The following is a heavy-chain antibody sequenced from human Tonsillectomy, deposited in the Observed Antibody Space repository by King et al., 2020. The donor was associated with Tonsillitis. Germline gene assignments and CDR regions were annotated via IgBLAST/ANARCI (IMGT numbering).Heavy chain of an antibody. CDR2: IYTSGST. V-gene: IGHV4-4*07. D-gene: IGHD2-15*01. Sequence: VQLQESGPGLVKPSETLSLTCTVSGGSISSYYWSWIRQPAGKGLEWIGRIYTSGSTNYNPSLKSRVTMSVDTSKNQFSLKLSSVTAADTAVYYCARMLAPPRQYCSGGSCYYFDYWGQGTLVTVSS. CDR1: GGSISSYY. CDR3: ARMLAPPRQYCSGGSCYYFDY. J-gene: IGHJ4*02.